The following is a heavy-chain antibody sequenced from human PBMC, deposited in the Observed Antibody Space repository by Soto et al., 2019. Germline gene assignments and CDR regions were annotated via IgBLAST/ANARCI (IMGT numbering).Heavy chain of an antibody. D-gene: IGHD6-25*01. CDR1: GGTFSSYA. CDR2: IIPIFGTA. J-gene: IGHJ6*02. V-gene: IGHV1-69*12. Sequence: QVQLVQSGAEVKKPGSSVKVSCKASGGTFSSYAISWVRQAPGQGLEWMGGIIPIFGTANYAQKFQGRVTITADEAXXKXYXXMSTLGSEDRAVYYCAREGIARTAAAHDYYYGMDVWGQGTTVTVSS. CDR3: AREGIARTAAAHDYYYGMDV.